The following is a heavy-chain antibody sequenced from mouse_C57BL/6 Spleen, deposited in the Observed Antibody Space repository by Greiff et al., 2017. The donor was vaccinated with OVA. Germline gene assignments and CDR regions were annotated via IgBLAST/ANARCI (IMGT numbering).Heavy chain of an antibody. CDR1: GYTFTSYW. Sequence: QVQLKQPGAELVKPGASVKMSCKASGYTFTSYWITWVKQRPGQGLEWIGDIYPGSGSTNYNEKFKSKATLTVDTSSSTAYMQLSSLTSEDSAVYYCARVYYGNYDYAMDYWGQGTSVTVSS. D-gene: IGHD2-1*01. CDR3: ARVYYGNYDYAMDY. J-gene: IGHJ4*01. V-gene: IGHV1-55*01. CDR2: IYPGSGST.